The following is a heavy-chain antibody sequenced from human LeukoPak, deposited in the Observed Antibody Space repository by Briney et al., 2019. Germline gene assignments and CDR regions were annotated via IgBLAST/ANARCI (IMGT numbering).Heavy chain of an antibody. CDR2: ISYGGTNK. J-gene: IGHJ4*02. CDR1: GFTFSTYA. CDR3: ASDPQGSGYWK. D-gene: IGHD3-22*01. Sequence: GGSLILSCAASGFTFSTYAMHWVRQAPGEGLDWVAVISYGGTNKYYADSVKGRFTISRDNSKNTLYLQMNSLRAEDTAVYYCASDPQGSGYWKWGQGTLVTVSS. V-gene: IGHV3-30-3*01.